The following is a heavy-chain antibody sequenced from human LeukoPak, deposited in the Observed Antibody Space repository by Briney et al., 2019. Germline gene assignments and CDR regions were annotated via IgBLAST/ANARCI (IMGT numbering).Heavy chain of an antibody. Sequence: SVKVSCKASGGTFSSYAISWVRQAPGQGLEWMGGIIPIFGTANYAQKFQGRVTITADESTSTAYMELSSLRSEDTAVCYCATNLAYCGGDCYRPIDYWGQGTLVTVSS. CDR2: IIPIFGTA. CDR3: ATNLAYCGGDCYRPIDY. CDR1: GGTFSSYA. J-gene: IGHJ4*02. D-gene: IGHD2-21*01. V-gene: IGHV1-69*01.